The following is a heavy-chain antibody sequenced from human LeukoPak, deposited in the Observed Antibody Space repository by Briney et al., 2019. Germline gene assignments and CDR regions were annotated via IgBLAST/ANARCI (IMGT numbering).Heavy chain of an antibody. D-gene: IGHD2-2*01. CDR3: ARGGRQIVVTAAVIDY. V-gene: IGHV5-51*01. CDR2: IYPGDSDT. CDR1: GYSFNSYW. J-gene: IGHJ4*02. Sequence: GESLKISCKGSGYSFNSYWIGWVRQMPGKGLEWMGIIYPGDSDTRYSPSLQGQVTISVDKSISTAYLQWSSLRASDTAIYYCARGGRQIVVTAAVIDYWGQGTLVTVSS.